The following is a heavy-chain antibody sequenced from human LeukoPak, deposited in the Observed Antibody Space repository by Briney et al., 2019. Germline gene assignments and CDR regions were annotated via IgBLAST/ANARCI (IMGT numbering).Heavy chain of an antibody. V-gene: IGHV3-11*01. J-gene: IGHJ6*03. Sequence: GGSLRLPCAASGFTFSDYYMSWIRQAPGKGLEWVSYISSSGSTIYYADSVKGRFTISRDNAKNSLYLQMNSLRAEDTAVYYCARDGGDKQVTYYYYMDVWGKGTTVTISS. CDR3: ARDGGDKQVTYYYYMDV. D-gene: IGHD2-21*02. CDR1: GFTFSDYY. CDR2: ISSSGSTI.